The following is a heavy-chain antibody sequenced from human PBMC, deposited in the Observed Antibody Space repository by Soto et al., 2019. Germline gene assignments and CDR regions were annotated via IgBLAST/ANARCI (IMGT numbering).Heavy chain of an antibody. CDR3: ARSPDI. V-gene: IGHV4-30-2*01. J-gene: IGHJ6*02. CDR2: IYHSGST. CDR1: GGSISTGGYS. Sequence: SETLSLTCAVSGGSISTGGYSWSWIRQPPGKGLEWIGYIYHSGSTYYNPSLKSRVTTSVDRSKNQFSLKLSSVTAADTAVYYSARSPDIWCQGTMVTVSS.